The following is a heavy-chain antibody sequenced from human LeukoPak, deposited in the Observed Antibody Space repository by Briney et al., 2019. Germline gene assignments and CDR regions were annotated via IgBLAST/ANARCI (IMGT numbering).Heavy chain of an antibody. CDR2: INPNSGGT. CDR3: ARASGYSGYDYVNYFDY. J-gene: IGHJ4*02. Sequence: ASVKVSCKASGYTFTSYGISWVRQAPGQGLEWMGWINPNSGGTNYAQKFQGRVTMTRDTSISTAYMELSRLRSDDTAVYYCARASGYSGYDYVNYFDYWGQGTLVTVSS. V-gene: IGHV1-2*02. D-gene: IGHD5-12*01. CDR1: GYTFTSYG.